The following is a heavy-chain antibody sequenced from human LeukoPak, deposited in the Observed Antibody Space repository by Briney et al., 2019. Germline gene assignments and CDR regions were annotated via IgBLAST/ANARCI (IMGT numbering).Heavy chain of an antibody. CDR3: ATDPPVVPAAMTSYYYYGMDV. V-gene: IGHV1-18*01. D-gene: IGHD2-2*01. CDR2: ISAYNGNT. J-gene: IGHJ6*02. CDR1: GYTFTSYG. Sequence: GASVKVSCKASGYTFTSYGISWVRQAPGQGLEWMGWISAYNGNTNYAQKLQGRVTMTTDTSTSTAYMELRSLRSDDTAVYYCATDPPVVPAAMTSYYYYGMDVWGQGTTVTVSS.